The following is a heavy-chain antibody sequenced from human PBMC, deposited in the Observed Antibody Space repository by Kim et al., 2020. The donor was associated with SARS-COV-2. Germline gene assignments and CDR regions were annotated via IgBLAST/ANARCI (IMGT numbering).Heavy chain of an antibody. CDR1: GGSFSGYY. Sequence: SETLSLTCAVYGGSFSGYYWSWIRQPPGKGLEWIGEINHSGSTNYNPSLKSRVTISVDTSKNQFSLKLSSVTAADTAVYYCARGPVVPAASWFDPWGQGTLVTVSS. J-gene: IGHJ5*02. D-gene: IGHD2-2*01. V-gene: IGHV4-34*01. CDR3: ARGPVVPAASWFDP. CDR2: INHSGST.